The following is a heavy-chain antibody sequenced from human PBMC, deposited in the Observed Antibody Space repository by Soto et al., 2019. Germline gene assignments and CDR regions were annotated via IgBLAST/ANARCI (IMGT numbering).Heavy chain of an antibody. CDR3: AKDRVVVVITGSRFDY. CDR2: ISGSGGST. CDR1: GFTFSSYA. Sequence: GGSLRLSCAASGFTFSSYAMSWVRQAPGKGLEWVSAISGSGGSTYYADSVKGRFTISRDNSKNTLYLQMNSLRAEDTAVYYCAKDRVVVVITGSRFDYWGQGTLVTVSS. D-gene: IGHD3-22*01. J-gene: IGHJ4*02. V-gene: IGHV3-23*01.